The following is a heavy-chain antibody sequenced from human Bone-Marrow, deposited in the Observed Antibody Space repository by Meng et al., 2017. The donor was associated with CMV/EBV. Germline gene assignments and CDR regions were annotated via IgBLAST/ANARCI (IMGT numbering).Heavy chain of an antibody. CDR3: ARDSEGYCSSTSCYREGANYYYGMDV. CDR2: INPSGGST. D-gene: IGHD2-2*02. CDR1: GYTFTSYY. V-gene: IGHV1-46*01. J-gene: IGHJ6*02. Sequence: ASVKVSCKASGYTFTSYYMHWVRQAPGQGLEWMGIINPSGGSTSYAQKFQGRVTMTRDTSTSTVYMELSSLRSEETAVYYCARDSEGYCSSTSCYREGANYYYGMDVWGQGTTVTVSS.